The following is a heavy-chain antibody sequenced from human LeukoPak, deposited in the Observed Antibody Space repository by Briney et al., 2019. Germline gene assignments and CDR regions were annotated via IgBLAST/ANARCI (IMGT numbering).Heavy chain of an antibody. CDR3: ARAPSYGDDQAGAFDI. CDR2: VHLSGAS. Sequence: SGTLSLTCAVSGGSILSTNWWSWVRQPPGKGLEWIGEVHLSGASNYNPSLKSRVSMSIDKSRNHLSLELTSVTAADTAVYYCARAPSYGDDQAGAFDIWGQGTMVTVSS. V-gene: IGHV4-4*02. D-gene: IGHD4-17*01. CDR1: GGSILSTNW. J-gene: IGHJ3*02.